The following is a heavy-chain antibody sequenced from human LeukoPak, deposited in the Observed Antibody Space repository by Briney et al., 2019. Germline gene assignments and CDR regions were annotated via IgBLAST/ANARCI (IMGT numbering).Heavy chain of an antibody. Sequence: GESLKISCKGSGYSFTSHWIGWVRQMPGKGLGWMGIVNPDDSDTIYSPSFQGQVTISADESITTAYLQRSSLKASDTAMYYCARLRWPRGGRSSFDYWGQGALVTVSS. CDR2: VNPDDSDT. D-gene: IGHD3-10*01. J-gene: IGHJ4*02. V-gene: IGHV5-51*01. CDR1: GYSFTSHW. CDR3: ARLRWPRGGRSSFDY.